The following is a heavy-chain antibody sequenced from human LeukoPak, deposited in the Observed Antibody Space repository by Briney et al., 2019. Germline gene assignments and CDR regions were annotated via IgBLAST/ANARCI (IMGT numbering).Heavy chain of an antibody. CDR1: GFNLSVYY. J-gene: IGHJ4*02. Sequence: GGSLRLSCAASGFNLSVYYMSWIRQAPGKGLEWVSYITISGSAKYYADSVKGRFTISRDNAKNSLYLQMNSLRAEDTAVYYCARDPQSSSWYDYWGRGTLVTVSS. CDR2: ITISGSAK. V-gene: IGHV3-11*01. D-gene: IGHD6-13*01. CDR3: ARDPQSSSWYDY.